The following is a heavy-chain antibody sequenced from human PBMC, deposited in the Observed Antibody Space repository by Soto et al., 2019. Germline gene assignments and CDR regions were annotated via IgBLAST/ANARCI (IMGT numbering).Heavy chain of an antibody. Sequence: QVQLVQSGAEVKKPGSSVKVSCKASGGTFSSYAISWVRQAPGQGLEWMGGIIPIFGTANYAQKFQGRVTITADKFTSTAYMELSSLRSEDTAVYYCARDMTTVTTGGVGAGYWGQGTLVTVSS. CDR2: IIPIFGTA. D-gene: IGHD4-17*01. CDR1: GGTFSSYA. CDR3: ARDMTTVTTGGVGAGY. J-gene: IGHJ4*02. V-gene: IGHV1-69*06.